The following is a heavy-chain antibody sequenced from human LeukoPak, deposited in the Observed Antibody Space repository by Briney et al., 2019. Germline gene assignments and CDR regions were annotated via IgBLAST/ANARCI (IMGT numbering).Heavy chain of an antibody. CDR2: INSDGSFT. CDR3: ARDPNYDSSGYPFDY. CDR1: GFTFSRYW. Sequence: TGGSRRPSCAASGFTFSRYWMHWVRQAPGKGLVWVSRINSDGSFTTYADSVEGRFTISRDNAKNTLYLQMNSLRADDTAVYYCARDPNYDSSGYPFDYWGQGTLVSVSS. V-gene: IGHV3-74*01. D-gene: IGHD3-22*01. J-gene: IGHJ4*02.